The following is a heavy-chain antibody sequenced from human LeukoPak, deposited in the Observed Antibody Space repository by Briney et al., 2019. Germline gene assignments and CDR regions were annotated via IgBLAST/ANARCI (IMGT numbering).Heavy chain of an antibody. CDR3: ATAVAGTHWFDP. V-gene: IGHV1-24*01. D-gene: IGHD6-19*01. CDR2: FDPEDGET. CDR1: GYTFTGYY. Sequence: GASVKVSCKASGYTFTGYYMHWVRQAPGKGLEWMGGFDPEDGETIYAQKFQGRVTMTEDTSTDTAYMELSSLRSEDTAVYYCATAVAGTHWFDPWGQGTLVTVSS. J-gene: IGHJ5*02.